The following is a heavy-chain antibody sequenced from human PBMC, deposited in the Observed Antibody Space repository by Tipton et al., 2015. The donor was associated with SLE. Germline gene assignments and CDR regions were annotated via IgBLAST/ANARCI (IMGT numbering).Heavy chain of an antibody. Sequence: TLSLTCAVYGGSFSANYLSWIRQPPGKGLEWIGEINHSGSTNYNPSLKSRVTISVDTSKNQFSLKLSSVTAADTAVYYCARGGIYHDNSGNFDYWGQGALVRVSS. CDR3: ARGGIYHDNSGNFDY. CDR2: INHSGST. V-gene: IGHV4-34*01. D-gene: IGHD3-22*01. CDR1: GGSFSANY. J-gene: IGHJ4*02.